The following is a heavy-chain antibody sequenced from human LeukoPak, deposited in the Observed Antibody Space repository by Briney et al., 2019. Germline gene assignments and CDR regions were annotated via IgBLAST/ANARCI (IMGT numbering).Heavy chain of an antibody. CDR1: GFTFSDHY. V-gene: IGHV3-72*01. CDR3: VDLGSTVDY. Sequence: GGSLRLSCAASGFTFSDHYMDWVRQAPGKGLELVARIKNKANSYSTHYAESVRGRFTISGDDSKNSVYLQMNSLTSADTAVYFCVDLGSTVDYWGQGTLVTVSS. CDR2: IKNKANSYST. J-gene: IGHJ4*02. D-gene: IGHD4-17*01.